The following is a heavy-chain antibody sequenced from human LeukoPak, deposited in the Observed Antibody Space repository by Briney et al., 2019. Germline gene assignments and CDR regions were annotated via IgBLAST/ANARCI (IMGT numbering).Heavy chain of an antibody. J-gene: IGHJ5*02. Sequence: ASVKVSCKASGYTFAIYGISWVRQAPGQGLEWMAWISPYDGDTNSAPNFEGRVTMTKETSTSTAYMELRSLRSDETAIYYCARDYCTRGGDCYKEDLFDPWGQGTLVTVSS. CDR3: ARDYCTRGGDCYKEDLFDP. CDR1: GYTFAIYG. V-gene: IGHV1-18*01. CDR2: ISPYDGDT. D-gene: IGHD2-21*02.